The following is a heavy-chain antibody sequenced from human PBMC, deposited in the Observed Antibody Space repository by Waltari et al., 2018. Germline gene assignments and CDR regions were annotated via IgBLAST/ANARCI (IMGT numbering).Heavy chain of an antibody. Sequence: EEQLLESGGGLVQPGDSLRLSCAASGFRFSNYWLNWVSHAQGKGMVWVARISNDETTLTYADSVKGRFTISRDNAKNTVYLQMKRLRADDTAVYYCARLAPRTYRSPVPGRHYYYGMDVWGQGTTVTVSS. V-gene: IGHV3-74*03. CDR1: GFRFSNYW. CDR2: ISNDETTL. CDR3: ARLAPRTYRSPVPGRHYYYGMDV. D-gene: IGHD3-10*01. J-gene: IGHJ6*02.